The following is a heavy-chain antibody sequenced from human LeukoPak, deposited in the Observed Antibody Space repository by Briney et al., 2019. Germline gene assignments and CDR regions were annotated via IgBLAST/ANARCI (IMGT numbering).Heavy chain of an antibody. CDR3: GRFRGSGGELDP. D-gene: IGHD3-10*01. CDR1: GYSFTSHR. J-gene: IGHJ5*02. Sequence: GESLKISCKGSGYSFTSHRIGWVRLMPGKGLEWMGMLYPGDSDTRYSPSFQGQVTISADKSINTAYLQWSSLKASDTAMYYCGRFRGSGGELDPWGQGTLVTVSS. CDR2: LYPGDSDT. V-gene: IGHV5-51*03.